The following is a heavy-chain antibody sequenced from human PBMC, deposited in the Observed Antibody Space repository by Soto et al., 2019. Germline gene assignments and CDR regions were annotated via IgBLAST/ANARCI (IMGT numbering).Heavy chain of an antibody. CDR3: ARVLKDIVVVPAVSPSHWFDP. Sequence: SETLSLTCAVYGGSFSGYYWSWIRQPPGKGLEWIGEINHSGSTNYNPSLKSRVTISVDTSKNQFSLKLSSVTAADTAVYYCARVLKDIVVVPAVSPSHWFDPWGQGTLVTVSS. CDR1: GGSFSGYY. J-gene: IGHJ5*02. V-gene: IGHV4-34*01. CDR2: INHSGST. D-gene: IGHD2-2*01.